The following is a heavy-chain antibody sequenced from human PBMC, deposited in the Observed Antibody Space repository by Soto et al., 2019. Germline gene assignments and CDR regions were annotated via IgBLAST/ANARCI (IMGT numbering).Heavy chain of an antibody. CDR2: ISYDGSNK. J-gene: IGHJ4*02. CDR1: GFTFSSYA. Sequence: QVQLVESGGGVVQPGRSLRLSSAASGFTFSSYAMHWVRQAPGKGLEWVAVISYDGSNKYYADSVKGRFTISRDNSKNTLYLQMNSLRAEDTAVYYCARERGLAGDYWGQGTLVTVSS. D-gene: IGHD3-10*01. CDR3: ARERGLAGDY. V-gene: IGHV3-30-3*01.